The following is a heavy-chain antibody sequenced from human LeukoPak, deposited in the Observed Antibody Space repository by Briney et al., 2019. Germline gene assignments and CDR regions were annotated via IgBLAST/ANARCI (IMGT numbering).Heavy chain of an antibody. V-gene: IGHV4-28*01. D-gene: IGHD1-1*01. CDR1: GYSISNSNW. J-gene: IGHJ2*01. CDR2: IYYSGST. CDR3: ARTRLTTGTTFDL. Sequence: SETLSLTCAVSGYSISNSNWWGWIRRPPGKALEWIGYIYYSGSTYYNPSLKSRVTMSVDTSKNQFSLKLNSVTAVDTALYYCARTRLTTGTTFDLWGRGTLVTVSS.